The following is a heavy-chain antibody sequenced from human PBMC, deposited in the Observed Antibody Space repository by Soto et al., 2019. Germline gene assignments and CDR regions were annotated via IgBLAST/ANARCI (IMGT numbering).Heavy chain of an antibody. CDR1: GYTFTSYG. CDR2: ISAYNGNT. Sequence: QVQLVQSGAEVKKPGASVKVSCKASGYTFTSYGISWVRQAPGQGLEWMGWISAYNGNTNYAQKLQGRVTMTTDTSTSTAYKELRSLRSDDTSVYYCAGVGMVRGVLIYYLDYWGQGPLVTVSS. J-gene: IGHJ4*02. CDR3: AGVGMVRGVLIYYLDY. D-gene: IGHD3-10*01. V-gene: IGHV1-18*01.